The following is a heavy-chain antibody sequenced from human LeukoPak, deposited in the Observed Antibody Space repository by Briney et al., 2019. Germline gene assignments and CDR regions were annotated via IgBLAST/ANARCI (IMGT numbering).Heavy chain of an antibody. J-gene: IGHJ3*02. CDR3: ARVGPADYDFWSGLLGAFDI. CDR1: GFTFSSYA. Sequence: GGSLRLSCAASGFTFSSYAMHWVRQAPGKGLEWGAVISYDGSNKYYADSVKGRFTISRDSSKNTLYLQMNSLRAEDTAVYYCARVGPADYDFWSGLLGAFDIWGQGTMVTVSS. CDR2: ISYDGSNK. D-gene: IGHD3-3*01. V-gene: IGHV3-30*01.